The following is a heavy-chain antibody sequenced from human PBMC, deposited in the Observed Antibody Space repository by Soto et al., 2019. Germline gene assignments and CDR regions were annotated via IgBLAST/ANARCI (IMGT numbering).Heavy chain of an antibody. CDR3: ASGEASSRNLAPYYLDF. V-gene: IGHV4-59*01. CDR1: GGSMRNYF. CDR2: IHYSGTT. J-gene: IGHJ4*02. D-gene: IGHD6-13*01. Sequence: SETLSLTCTVSGGSMRNYFWTWIRQPPGKGLEWIGYIHYSGTTSFFPSYNPSLRSRVTISEDTSKNQFSLKLLSVTTADTAVYFCASGEASSRNLAPYYLDFWGQGTLVTVSS.